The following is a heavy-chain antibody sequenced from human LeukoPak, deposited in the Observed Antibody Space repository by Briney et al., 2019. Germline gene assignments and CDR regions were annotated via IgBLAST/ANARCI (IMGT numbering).Heavy chain of an antibody. CDR2: INQDGSER. CDR3: ARGNAMGV. CDR1: GFTFSSYW. Sequence: GGSPRLSCAASGFTFSSYWMTWVRQAPGKGLEWVANINQDGSERYYVDSVKGRFTISRDNAKNSLSLQMNSLRAEDTALYYCARGNAMGVWGQGTTVTASS. J-gene: IGHJ6*02. V-gene: IGHV3-7*01.